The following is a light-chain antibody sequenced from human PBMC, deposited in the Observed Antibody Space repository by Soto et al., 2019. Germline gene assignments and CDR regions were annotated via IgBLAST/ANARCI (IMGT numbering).Light chain of an antibody. CDR3: QVWHSSTVV. J-gene: IGLJ2*01. CDR2: TDS. CDR1: NIGSKN. Sequence: SYELTQPLSVSVALGQTARITCGGNNIGSKNVHWYQQKPGLAPVLVIYTDSNRPSGIPARFSGSNSGNTATLTISRAQAGEEADYYCQVWHSSTVVFGGGTKLTV. V-gene: IGLV3-9*01.